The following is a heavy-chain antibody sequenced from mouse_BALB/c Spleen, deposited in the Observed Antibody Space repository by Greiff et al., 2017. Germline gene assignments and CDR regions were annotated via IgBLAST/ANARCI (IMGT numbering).Heavy chain of an antibody. Sequence: EVMLVESGGGLVQPGGSRKLSCAASGFTFSSFGMHWVRQAPEKGLEWVAYISSGSSTIYYADTVKGRFTISRDNPKSTLFLQMTSLRSEDTAMYYCALMITTEGGLDYWGQGTTLTVSS. D-gene: IGHD2-4*01. CDR3: ALMITTEGGLDY. CDR1: GFTFSSFG. J-gene: IGHJ2*01. CDR2: ISSGSSTI. V-gene: IGHV5-17*02.